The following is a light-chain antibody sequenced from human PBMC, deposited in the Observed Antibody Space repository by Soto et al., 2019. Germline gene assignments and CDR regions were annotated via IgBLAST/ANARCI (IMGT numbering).Light chain of an antibody. CDR1: SSDVGDYNY. J-gene: IGLJ2*01. CDR3: SSYTNSNTWV. CDR2: EVS. V-gene: IGLV2-14*01. Sequence: QSALTQPASVSGSPGQSITISCTGTSSDVGDYNYVSWYQHHPDKVPELMIYEVSNRPSGVSNRFSGSKSGNTASLIISGLRAEDEADYYCSSYTNSNTWVFGGGTKLTVL.